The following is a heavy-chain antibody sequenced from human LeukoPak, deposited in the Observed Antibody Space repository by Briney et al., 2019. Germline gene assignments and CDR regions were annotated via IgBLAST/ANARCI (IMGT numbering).Heavy chain of an antibody. D-gene: IGHD6-13*01. CDR2: INPNSGGT. V-gene: IGHV1-2*02. Sequence: ASVKVSFTASVYTFTIYYMYWVRQAPGQGLGWVGWINPNSGGTNNAQKFQGRVTMTRDTSISTAYMELSRLRSDDTAVYYCARGGSSSWYSSGSYWGQGTLVTVSS. J-gene: IGHJ4*02. CDR3: ARGGSSSWYSSGSY. CDR1: VYTFTIYY.